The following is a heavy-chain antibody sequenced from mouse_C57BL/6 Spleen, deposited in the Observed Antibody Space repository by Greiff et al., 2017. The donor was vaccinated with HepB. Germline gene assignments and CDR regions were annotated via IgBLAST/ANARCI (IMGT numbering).Heavy chain of an antibody. D-gene: IGHD1-1*01. CDR1: GYTFTDYE. V-gene: IGHV1-15*01. CDR2: IDPETGGT. Sequence: VQLKESGAELVRPGASVTLSCKASGYTFTDYEMHWVKQTPVHGLEWIGAIDPETGGTAYNQKFKGKAILTADKSSSTAYMELRSLTSEDSAVYYCTRSITTVVALYAMDYWGQGTSVTVSS. J-gene: IGHJ4*01. CDR3: TRSITTVVALYAMDY.